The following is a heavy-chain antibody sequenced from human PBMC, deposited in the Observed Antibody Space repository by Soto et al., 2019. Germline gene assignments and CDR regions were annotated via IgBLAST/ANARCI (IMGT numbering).Heavy chain of an antibody. CDR3: AKPSSGSGSYYNNNPEFDY. Sequence: GGSLRLSCAASGFTFSSYAMSWVRQAPGKGLEWVSAISGSGGSTYYADSVKGRFTISRDNSKNTLYLQMNSLRAEDTAVYYCAKPSSGSGSYYNNNPEFDYWGQGTLVTVSS. CDR1: GFTFSSYA. CDR2: ISGSGGST. D-gene: IGHD3-10*01. V-gene: IGHV3-23*01. J-gene: IGHJ4*02.